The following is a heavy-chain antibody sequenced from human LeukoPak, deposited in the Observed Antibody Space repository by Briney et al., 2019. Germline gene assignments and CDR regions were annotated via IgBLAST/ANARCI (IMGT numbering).Heavy chain of an antibody. J-gene: IGHJ4*02. V-gene: IGHV4-39*01. CDR1: GGSISSSSYY. CDR3: VVVVAATWFDY. CDR2: IYYSGST. D-gene: IGHD2-15*01. Sequence: PSETLSLTCTVSGGSISSSSYYWGWLRQPPGQGLEWIGSIYYSGSTYYNPSLKSRVTISVDTSKNQFSLKLSSVTAADTAVYYCVVVVAATWFDYWGQGTLVTVSS.